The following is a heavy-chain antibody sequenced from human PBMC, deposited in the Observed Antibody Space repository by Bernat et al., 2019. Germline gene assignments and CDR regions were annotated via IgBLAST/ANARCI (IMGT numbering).Heavy chain of an antibody. V-gene: IGHV3-43*02. CDR1: GFIFHAYV. CDR2: ISHDSSAT. Sequence: EVQLVESGGGVIQPGGSLRLSSAPSGFIFHAYVMHWVRQAPGMGLEWVSRISHDSSATSYADSVKGRFTISRDNSKNSLYLQMNSLRVEDTALYYCVRDNTNWAFDYWGRGTLVTVSS. D-gene: IGHD7-27*01. CDR3: VRDNTNWAFDY. J-gene: IGHJ4*02.